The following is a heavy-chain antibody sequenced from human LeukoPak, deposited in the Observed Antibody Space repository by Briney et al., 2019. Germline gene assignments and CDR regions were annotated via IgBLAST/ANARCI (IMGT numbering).Heavy chain of an antibody. Sequence: SGTLSLTCTVSGGSISSSSYFWGWIRQPPGKGLEWIGSIFYSGSTYYNPSLNSRVTISIDTSKNQYSLRLSSVTAADTAVYYCARQMNTVTADYWGQGTLVTVSS. D-gene: IGHD4-17*01. V-gene: IGHV4-39*01. CDR1: GGSISSSSYF. CDR2: IFYSGST. CDR3: ARQMNTVTADY. J-gene: IGHJ4*02.